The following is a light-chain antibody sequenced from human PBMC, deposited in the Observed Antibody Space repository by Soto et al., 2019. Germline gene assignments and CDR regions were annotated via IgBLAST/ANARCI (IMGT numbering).Light chain of an antibody. CDR1: QPLRRINGDNY. CDR3: MQALQTPWT. Sequence: DIVITQSPLSLPCTPVEPASIFVXSSQPLRRINGDNYLDWYLQXPGXPPQXXXYLXSNLASGGPDRLSGSGSGTDFTLQISRVEAEYVGAYYCMQALQTPWTFGQGTKVEIK. J-gene: IGKJ1*01. CDR2: LXS. V-gene: IGKV2-28*01.